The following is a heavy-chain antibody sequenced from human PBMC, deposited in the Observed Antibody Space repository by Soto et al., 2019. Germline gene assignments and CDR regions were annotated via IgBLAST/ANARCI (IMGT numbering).Heavy chain of an antibody. CDR3: ARSRGYYYEYYFDY. CDR2: INHSGST. J-gene: IGHJ4*02. V-gene: IGHV4-34*01. Sequence: ETLSLTCAVYGGSFSGYYWSWIRQPPGKGLEWIGEINHSGSTNYNPSLKSRVTISVDTSKNQFSLKLSSVTAADTAVYYCARSRGYYYEYYFDYWGQGTLVTVSS. D-gene: IGHD3-22*01. CDR1: GGSFSGYY.